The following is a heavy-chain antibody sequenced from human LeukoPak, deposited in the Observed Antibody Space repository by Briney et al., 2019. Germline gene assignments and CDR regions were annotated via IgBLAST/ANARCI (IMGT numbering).Heavy chain of an antibody. Sequence: SETLSLTCTVSGGSISSGSYYWSWLRQPAGKGLEWIGRIYTSGSTNYNPSLKSRVTISVDTSKNQFSLKLSSVTAADTAVYYCARGGLRFLEWLLYTDYYYYMDVWGKGTTVTVSS. D-gene: IGHD3-3*01. CDR2: IYTSGST. J-gene: IGHJ6*03. V-gene: IGHV4-61*02. CDR3: ARGGLRFLEWLLYTDYYYYMDV. CDR1: GGSISSGSYY.